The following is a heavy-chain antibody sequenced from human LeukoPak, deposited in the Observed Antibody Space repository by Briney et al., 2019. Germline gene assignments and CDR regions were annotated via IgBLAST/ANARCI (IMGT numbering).Heavy chain of an antibody. Sequence: EASVKVSCKASGYTFTSYGINWVRQAPGQGLEWMGWISGNNDNPNYGQKFQGRFTVTTDSSTSTAYMELRNLRFDDTAVYYCARDGTSTDDYWGQGTLVTVSS. D-gene: IGHD2-2*01. CDR2: ISGNNDNP. CDR3: ARDGTSTDDY. CDR1: GYTFTSYG. V-gene: IGHV1-18*01. J-gene: IGHJ4*02.